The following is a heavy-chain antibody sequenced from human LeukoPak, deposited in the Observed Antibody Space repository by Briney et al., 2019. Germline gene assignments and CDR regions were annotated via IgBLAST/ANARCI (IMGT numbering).Heavy chain of an antibody. Sequence: GASVKVSCKSSGHTSTSYGISWVRQAPGRGLEWMGWISADNGNTNSARNFQGRVTMTTDTSTSTAYMELRSLRSDDTAIYYCARDQGPQWLLQDAFDVWGQGTMVTVSS. CDR1: GHTSTSYG. V-gene: IGHV1-18*01. J-gene: IGHJ3*01. CDR2: ISADNGNT. CDR3: ARDQGPQWLLQDAFDV. D-gene: IGHD6-19*01.